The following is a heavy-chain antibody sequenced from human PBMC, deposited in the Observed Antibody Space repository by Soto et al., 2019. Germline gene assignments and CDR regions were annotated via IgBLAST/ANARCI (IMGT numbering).Heavy chain of an antibody. CDR1: GESFSGYF. Sequence: ASETLSLTCAVFGESFSGYFWSWIRQPPGKGLEWIGEISHTGSTNYNPSLKSRVTISVDTSENQFSLKLSSVTAADTAVFYCARGIYSSSSFFDYWGQGTLVTVSS. V-gene: IGHV4-34*01. J-gene: IGHJ4*02. CDR2: ISHTGST. CDR3: ARGIYSSSSFFDY. D-gene: IGHD6-6*01.